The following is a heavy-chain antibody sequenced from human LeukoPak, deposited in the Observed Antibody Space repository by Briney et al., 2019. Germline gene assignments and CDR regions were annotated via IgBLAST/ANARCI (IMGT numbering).Heavy chain of an antibody. J-gene: IGHJ6*02. Sequence: GGSLRLSCAASGFTVSSNYMSWVRQAPGKGLEWVSVIYSGGSTYYADSVKGRFTISRDNSKNTLYLQINSLRAEDTAVYYCARDLIGAAAGMVYYYGMDVWGQGTTVTVSS. CDR2: IYSGGST. D-gene: IGHD6-13*01. CDR3: ARDLIGAAAGMVYYYGMDV. V-gene: IGHV3-53*01. CDR1: GFTVSSNY.